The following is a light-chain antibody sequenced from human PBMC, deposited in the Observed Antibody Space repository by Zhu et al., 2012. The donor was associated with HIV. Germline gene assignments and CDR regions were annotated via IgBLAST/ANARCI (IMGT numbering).Light chain of an antibody. J-gene: IGKJ1*01. CDR3: QQRTIWPPT. Sequence: IVLTQSPATLSLSPGERATLSCRASQTISSYLAWYQQKPGQAPRLLIYGASNRATGIPARFSGSGSGTDFTLSISSLEPEDSAVYYCQQRTIWPPTFGQGTRVEIK. CDR1: QTISSY. V-gene: IGKV3-11*01. CDR2: GAS.